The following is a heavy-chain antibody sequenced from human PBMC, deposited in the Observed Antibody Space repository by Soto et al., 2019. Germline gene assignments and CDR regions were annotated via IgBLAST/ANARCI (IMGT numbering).Heavy chain of an antibody. CDR3: ARVWGSYQAPSGGAGFDP. Sequence: WASVKVSCKASGGTFSSYGISWVRQAPGQGLEWMGRIIPFLGTTNYAQNFQDRLTVTADTSTNTAFMELRSLRSDDTAVYYCARVWGSYQAPSGGAGFDPWGQGTLVTVSS. CDR1: GGTFSSYG. V-gene: IGHV1-69*10. D-gene: IGHD3-16*02. CDR2: IIPFLGTT. J-gene: IGHJ5*02.